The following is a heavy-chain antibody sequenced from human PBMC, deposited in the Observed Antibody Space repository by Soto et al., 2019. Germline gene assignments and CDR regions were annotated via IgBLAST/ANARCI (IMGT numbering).Heavy chain of an antibody. CDR1: GGSFSGYF. CDR3: ARFVGATNDIRGSPRDY. Sequence: QVQLQQWGAGLLKPSETLSLNCAVYGGSFSGYFWSWIRQPPGKGLEWIGEINDSGSIIYNPSLKSRVTILVDTSQNQFSLNLSSVTAADTAVYYCARFVGATNDIRGSPRDYWCLGTLVTGSS. J-gene: IGHJ4*02. V-gene: IGHV4-34*01. CDR2: INDSGSI. D-gene: IGHD3-10*01.